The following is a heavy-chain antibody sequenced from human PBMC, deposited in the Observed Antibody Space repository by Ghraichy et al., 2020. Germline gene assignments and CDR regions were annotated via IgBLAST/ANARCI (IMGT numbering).Heavy chain of an antibody. CDR3: ARLAWSGSYLLDY. Sequence: SETLSLTCTVSGGSISSSSYYWGWIRQPPGKGLEWIGSIYYSGSTYYNPSLKSRVTISVDTSKNQFSLKLSSVTAADTAVYYCARLAWSGSYLLDYWGQGTLVTVSS. CDR1: GGSISSSSYY. CDR2: IYYSGST. J-gene: IGHJ4*02. V-gene: IGHV4-39*01. D-gene: IGHD1-26*01.